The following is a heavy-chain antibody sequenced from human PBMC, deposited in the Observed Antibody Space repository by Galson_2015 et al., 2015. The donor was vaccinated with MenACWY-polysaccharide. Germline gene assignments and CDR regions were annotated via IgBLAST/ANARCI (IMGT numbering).Heavy chain of an antibody. CDR2: ISDRVDST. V-gene: IGHV3-23*01. Sequence: SLRLSCAGSGVTLSNYGMSWVRQAPGKGLEWVSVISDRVDSTHYADSAKGRFTVSRDNSRNTLHLQMNSLRGDDTAVYFCARGSNIWKYLDYWGQGALVTVSS. CDR1: GVTLSNYG. CDR3: ARGSNIWKYLDY. J-gene: IGHJ4*02. D-gene: IGHD2/OR15-2a*01.